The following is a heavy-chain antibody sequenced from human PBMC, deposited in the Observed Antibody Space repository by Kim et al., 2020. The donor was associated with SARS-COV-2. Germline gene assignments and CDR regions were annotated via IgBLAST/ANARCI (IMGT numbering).Heavy chain of an antibody. Sequence: SETLSLTCTVSGGSISSSSYYWGWIRQPPGKGLEWIGSIYYSGSTYYNPSLKSRVTISVDTSKNQFSLKLSSVTAADTAVYYCARHGFGYYDSSGLGAFDIWGQGTMVTVSS. CDR3: ARHGFGYYDSSGLGAFDI. D-gene: IGHD3-22*01. J-gene: IGHJ3*02. CDR2: IYYSGST. CDR1: GGSISSSSYY. V-gene: IGHV4-39*01.